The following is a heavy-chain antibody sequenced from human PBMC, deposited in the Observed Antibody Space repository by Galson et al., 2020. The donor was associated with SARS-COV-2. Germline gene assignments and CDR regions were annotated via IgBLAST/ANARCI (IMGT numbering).Heavy chain of an antibody. V-gene: IGHV5-51*01. CDR1: GYSFTSYW. CDR3: ARRTGHYYGSGNLHLTPDFDY. J-gene: IGHJ4*02. CDR2: IYPGDSDT. D-gene: IGHD3-10*01. Sequence: GESLKISCKGSGYSFTSYWIGWVRQMPGKGLEWMGIIYPGDSDTRYSPSFQGQVTISADKSISTAYLQWSSLKASDTAMYYCARRTGHYYGSGNLHLTPDFDYWGQGTLVTVSS.